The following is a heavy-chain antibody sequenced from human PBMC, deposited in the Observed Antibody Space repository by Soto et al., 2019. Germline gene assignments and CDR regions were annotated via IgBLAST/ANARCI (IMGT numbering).Heavy chain of an antibody. Sequence: SETLSLTCTVSGGSISSSSYYWGWIRQPPGKGLEWIGSIYYSGSTYYNPSLKSRVTISVDTSKNQFSLKLSSVTAADTAVYYCARDVVVVAATRWFDPWGQGTLVTVSS. D-gene: IGHD2-15*01. V-gene: IGHV4-39*02. J-gene: IGHJ5*02. CDR2: IYYSGST. CDR1: GGSISSSSYY. CDR3: ARDVVVVAATRWFDP.